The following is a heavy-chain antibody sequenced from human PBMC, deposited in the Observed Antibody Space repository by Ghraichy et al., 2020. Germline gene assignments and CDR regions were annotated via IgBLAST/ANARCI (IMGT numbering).Heavy chain of an antibody. Sequence: SCAASGFTFNNYWINWVRQAPGKGLEWVANIKQDGSEKYYVDSVKGRFTISRDNAKNSLYLQMNSLRAEDTAVYYCAGGYTAMVVDYWGQGTLVTVSS. CDR1: GFTFNNYW. D-gene: IGHD5-18*01. CDR2: IKQDGSEK. CDR3: AGGYTAMVVDY. J-gene: IGHJ4*02. V-gene: IGHV3-7*04.